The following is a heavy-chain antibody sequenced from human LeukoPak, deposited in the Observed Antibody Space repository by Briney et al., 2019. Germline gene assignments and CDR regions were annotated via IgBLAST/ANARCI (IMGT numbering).Heavy chain of an antibody. Sequence: PSETLSLTCAVSGYSISSGYYWGWIRQPPGKGLEWIGSICHSGSTYYNPSLKSRVTISVDTSKNQFSLKLSSVTAADTAVYYCASSVMVRGSFDYWGQGTLVTVSS. J-gene: IGHJ4*02. CDR3: ASSVMVRGSFDY. CDR1: GYSISSGYY. V-gene: IGHV4-38-2*01. D-gene: IGHD3-10*01. CDR2: ICHSGST.